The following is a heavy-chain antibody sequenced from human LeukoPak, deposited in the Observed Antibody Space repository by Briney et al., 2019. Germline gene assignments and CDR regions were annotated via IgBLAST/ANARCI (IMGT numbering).Heavy chain of an antibody. J-gene: IGHJ4*02. V-gene: IGHV1-58*02. CDR1: GFTFTSSA. Sequence: SVKVSCKASGFTFTSSAMQWVRQARGQRLEWIGWIVVGSGNTNYAQKFQERVTITRDMSTSTAYMELSSLRSEDTAVYYCAAVHTYYYDSSGHLSDYWGQGTLVTVSS. CDR3: AAVHTYYYDSSGHLSDY. D-gene: IGHD3-22*01. CDR2: IVVGSGNT.